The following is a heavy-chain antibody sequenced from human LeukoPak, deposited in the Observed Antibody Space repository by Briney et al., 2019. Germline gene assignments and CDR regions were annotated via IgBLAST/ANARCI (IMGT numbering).Heavy chain of an antibody. V-gene: IGHV3-48*01. CDR3: ATSGSYRFDY. CDR2: ITSSGSTI. D-gene: IGHD1-26*01. Sequence: PGGSLGLSCAASGFTFSSYAMSWVRQAPGKGLEWVSYITSSGSTIYYADSVKGRFTISRDNAKNSLYLQMNSLRVEDTAIYYCATSGSYRFDYWGQGTLVTVSS. J-gene: IGHJ4*02. CDR1: GFTFSSYA.